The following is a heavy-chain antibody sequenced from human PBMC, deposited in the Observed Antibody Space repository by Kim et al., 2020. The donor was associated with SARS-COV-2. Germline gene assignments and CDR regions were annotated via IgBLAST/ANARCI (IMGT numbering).Heavy chain of an antibody. CDR2: FDPEDGET. CDR1: GYTLTELS. V-gene: IGHV1-24*01. CDR3: ATDGYYYDSSGYRRDFDY. Sequence: ASVKVSCKVSGYTLTELSMHWVRQAPGKGLEWMGGFDPEDGETIYAQKFQGRVTMTEDTSTDTAYMELSSLRSEDTAVYYCATDGYYYDSSGYRRDFDYWGQGTLVTVSS. D-gene: IGHD3-22*01. J-gene: IGHJ4*02.